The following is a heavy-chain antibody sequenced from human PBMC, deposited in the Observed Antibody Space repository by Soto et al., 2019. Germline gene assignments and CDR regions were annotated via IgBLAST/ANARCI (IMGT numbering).Heavy chain of an antibody. CDR3: ARSGSSSWYGGRGYYYGMDV. V-gene: IGHV3-72*01. D-gene: IGHD6-13*01. CDR1: GFTFSDHS. J-gene: IGHJ6*02. Sequence: EVQLVESGGGLVQPGGSMRLSCAASGFTFSDHSMDWVRQAPGKGMEWVGRTRNKANSYTTEYAASVKGRFTSSRDDSKNSLYLQMNSVKTEDTAVYYCARSGSSSWYGGRGYYYGMDVWGQGTTVTVSS. CDR2: TRNKANSYTT.